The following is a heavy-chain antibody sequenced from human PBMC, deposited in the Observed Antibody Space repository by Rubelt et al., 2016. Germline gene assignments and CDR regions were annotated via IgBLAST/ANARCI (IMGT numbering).Heavy chain of an antibody. D-gene: IGHD6-13*01. V-gene: IGHV4-34*01. J-gene: IGHJ4*02. CDR3: ARRTISSSWYSDY. CDR2: INHSGST. CDR1: GGSFSGYY. Sequence: QVQLQQWGAGLLKPSETLSLTCAVYGGSFSGYYWSWIRQPPGKGLEWIGEINHSGSTNYNPSPRCQVTIPVDTAKNQFSRKLSSGTAADTAVYYCARRTISSSWYSDYWGQGTLVTVSS.